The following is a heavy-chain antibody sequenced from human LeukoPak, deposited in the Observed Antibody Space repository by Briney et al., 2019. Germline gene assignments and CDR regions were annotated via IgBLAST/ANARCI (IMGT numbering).Heavy chain of an antibody. Sequence: SVKVSCKSSGATFSSYAISWVRQAPGQGLEWMGGIIPIFGRANYAQKFQGRVTITADESTSTAYMELRSLRSEDTAVYYCARGPLVPAYYYYYYYMDVWGKGTTVTVSS. CDR1: GATFSSYA. D-gene: IGHD2-8*02. V-gene: IGHV1-69*13. J-gene: IGHJ6*03. CDR2: IIPIFGRA. CDR3: ARGPLVPAYYYYYYYMDV.